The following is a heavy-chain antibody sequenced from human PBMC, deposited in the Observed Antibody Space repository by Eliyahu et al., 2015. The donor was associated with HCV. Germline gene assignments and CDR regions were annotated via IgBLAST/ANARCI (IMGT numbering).Heavy chain of an antibody. J-gene: IGHJ6*01. V-gene: IGHV3-33*01. CDR2: XWXDGSNE. Sequence: QVQLVESGGGVVQPGRSLRLSCXASGFXFXSXGMHXVRQAPGQGLXWVAVXWXDGSNEFYGDSVQGRFTTFRDNSKNTLYLQMNSLRAEDTAVYYCVRDATAANWNAGYYGMDVWGQGTTVTVSS. CDR1: GFXFXSXG. D-gene: IGHD1-1*01. CDR3: VRDATAANWNAGYYGMDV.